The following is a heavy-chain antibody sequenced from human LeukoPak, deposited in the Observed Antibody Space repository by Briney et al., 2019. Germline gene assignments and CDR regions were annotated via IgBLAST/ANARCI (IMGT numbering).Heavy chain of an antibody. CDR3: ARDSSDYYDSSGYRYTYYFDY. D-gene: IGHD3-22*01. CDR2: IIPIFGTA. J-gene: IGHJ4*02. Sequence: SVKVSCKAPGGTFSSYAISWVRQAPGQGLEWMGGIIPIFGTANYAQKFQGRVTITADESTSTAYMELSSLRSEDTAVYYCARDSSDYYDSSGYRYTYYFDYWGQGTLVTVSS. CDR1: GGTFSSYA. V-gene: IGHV1-69*13.